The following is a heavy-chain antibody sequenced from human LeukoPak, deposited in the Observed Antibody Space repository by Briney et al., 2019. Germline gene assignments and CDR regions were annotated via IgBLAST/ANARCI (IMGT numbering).Heavy chain of an antibody. CDR2: IKQDGSEK. V-gene: IGHV3-7*01. J-gene: IGHJ4*02. Sequence: GGSLRLSCAASGFTFSSYWMSWVRQAPGKGLEWVANIKQDGSEKYYVDSVKGRFTISRDNAKNSLYLQMNSLRAEDTAVYYCARNQRGFRGPAAIDYWGQGTLVTVSS. D-gene: IGHD2-2*01. CDR3: ARNQRGFRGPAAIDY. CDR1: GFTFSSYW.